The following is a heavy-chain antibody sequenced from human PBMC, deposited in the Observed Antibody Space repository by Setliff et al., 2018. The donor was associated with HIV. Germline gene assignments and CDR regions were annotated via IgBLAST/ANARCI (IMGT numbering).Heavy chain of an antibody. Sequence: SETLSLTCAVYGTSFSDYYWTWIRQPPGKGLEWIGEVNHSGTTNYNTSLKSRVTISGDTSKKQFSLKLSSVTAADTAVYYCARHGDYSYFYYYYMDVWGKGTTVTVSS. CDR3: ARHGDYSYFYYYYMDV. V-gene: IGHV4-34*01. CDR1: GTSFSDYY. CDR2: VNHSGTT. D-gene: IGHD4-17*01. J-gene: IGHJ6*03.